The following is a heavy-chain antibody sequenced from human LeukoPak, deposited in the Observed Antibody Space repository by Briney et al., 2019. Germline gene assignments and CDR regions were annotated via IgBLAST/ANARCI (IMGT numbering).Heavy chain of an antibody. CDR3: AKRSSGSFYSHFDY. CDR2: IGGSGDST. CDR1: GFTFSSYA. J-gene: IGHJ4*02. D-gene: IGHD3-10*01. V-gene: IGHV3-23*01. Sequence: GGSLRLSCAPSGFTFSSYAMDWVRQAPGGGMEWVSAIGGSGDSTYYAHSVKGRFTISRDNSKNTLYLQMNSLRGEDTAVYYCAKRSSGSFYSHFDYWGQGTLVTVSS.